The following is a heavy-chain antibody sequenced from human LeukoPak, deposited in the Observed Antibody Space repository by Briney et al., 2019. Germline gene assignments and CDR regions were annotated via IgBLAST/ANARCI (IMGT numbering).Heavy chain of an antibody. CDR3: AKHSLVWFGELWGEDY. V-gene: IGHV3-23*01. Sequence: GGSLRLSCAASGFTFNNYAMSWVRQAPGKGLEWVSGISDSGGSTYYADSVKGRFSISRDFSKSTLYLQMSSLRAEDTAIYFCAKHSLVWFGELWGEDYWGQGTLVTVSS. CDR2: ISDSGGST. CDR1: GFTFNNYA. D-gene: IGHD3-10*01. J-gene: IGHJ4*02.